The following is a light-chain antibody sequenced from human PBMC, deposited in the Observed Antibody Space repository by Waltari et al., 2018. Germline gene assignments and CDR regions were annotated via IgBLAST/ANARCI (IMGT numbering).Light chain of an antibody. CDR2: GAS. CDR1: QSVSRT. CDR3: QHYVRLPAT. J-gene: IGKJ1*01. V-gene: IGKV3-20*01. Sequence: EIALTQSPGTLSLSPGERATLSCRASQSVSRTLAWYQQKPGQAPKLLIYGASIRATGIPDRFTGSGSGTDFSLTISSLEPEDFAIYFCQHYVRLPATFGQGTKVEIK.